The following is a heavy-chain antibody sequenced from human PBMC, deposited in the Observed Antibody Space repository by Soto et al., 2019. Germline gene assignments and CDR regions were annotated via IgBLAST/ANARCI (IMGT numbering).Heavy chain of an antibody. Sequence: SETLSLTCTVSGGSISSYYWSWIRQPPGKGLEWIGYIYYSGSTNYNPSLKSRVTISVDTSKNQFSLKLSSVTAADTAVYYCARQYHDILTGYYTSWFDPWGQGTLVTVSS. J-gene: IGHJ5*02. V-gene: IGHV4-59*01. D-gene: IGHD3-9*01. CDR2: IYYSGST. CDR3: ARQYHDILTGYYTSWFDP. CDR1: GGSISSYY.